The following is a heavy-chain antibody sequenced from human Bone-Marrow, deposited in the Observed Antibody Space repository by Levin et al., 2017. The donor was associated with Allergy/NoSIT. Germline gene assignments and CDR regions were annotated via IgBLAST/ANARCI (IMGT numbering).Heavy chain of an antibody. V-gene: IGHV3-7*04. CDR1: GFTFSDYW. D-gene: IGHD6-13*01. Sequence: PGGSLRLSCAASGFTFSDYWMSWVRQAPGKGLEWVANIKQDGSGKYYVDSVKGRFSISRDNAKNSVYLQMNSLRAEDTAVYYCARDILISAAGSDYWGQGTLVTVSS. J-gene: IGHJ4*02. CDR3: ARDILISAAGSDY. CDR2: IKQDGSGK.